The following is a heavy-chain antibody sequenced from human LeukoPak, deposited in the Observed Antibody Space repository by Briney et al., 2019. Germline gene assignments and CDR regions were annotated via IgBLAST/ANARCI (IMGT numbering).Heavy chain of an antibody. V-gene: IGHV3-30-3*01. CDR2: ISYDGSNK. Sequence: AGRSLSLSCAASGFTFSSYAMHWVRQDPGKGLEWVAVISYDGSNKYYADSVKGRFTISRDNSKNTLYLQMNSLRAEDTAVYYCARDILPKYCSGGSCYSGADYWGQGTLVTVSS. CDR3: ARDILPKYCSGGSCYSGADY. J-gene: IGHJ4*02. D-gene: IGHD2-15*01. CDR1: GFTFSSYA.